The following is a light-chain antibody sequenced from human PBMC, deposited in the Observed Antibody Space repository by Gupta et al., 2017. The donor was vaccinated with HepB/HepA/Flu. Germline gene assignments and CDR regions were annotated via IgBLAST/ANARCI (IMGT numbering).Light chain of an antibody. Sequence: EIVISHSLATLSVSPCDHVTLSCRASQSVRSYLGWYQQRPGPAPRLLIYGASTRANGVPARFSGSGSGTEFTLTISSLQSEDFAVYYCQHNNCCPFTFGRGTKVDIK. CDR3: QHNNCCPFT. CDR2: GAS. CDR1: QSVRSY. V-gene: IGKV3-15*01. J-gene: IGKJ4*01.